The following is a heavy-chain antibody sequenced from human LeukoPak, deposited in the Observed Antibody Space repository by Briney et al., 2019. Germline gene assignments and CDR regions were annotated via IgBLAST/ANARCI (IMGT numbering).Heavy chain of an antibody. J-gene: IGHJ3*02. CDR1: GGSFSGYY. D-gene: IGHD3-22*01. CDR2: INHSGST. V-gene: IGHV4-34*01. CDR3: ARGLAYYDSSGYYYDAFDI. Sequence: PETLSLTCAVYGGSFSGYYWSWIRQPPGKGLEWIGEINHSGSTNYNPSLKSRVTISVDTSKNQFSLKLSSVTAADTAVYYCARGLAYYDSSGYYYDAFDIWGQGTMVTVSS.